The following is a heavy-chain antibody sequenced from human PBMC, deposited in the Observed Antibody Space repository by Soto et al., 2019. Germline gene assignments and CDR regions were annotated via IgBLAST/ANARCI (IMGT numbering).Heavy chain of an antibody. V-gene: IGHV6-1*01. D-gene: IGHD4-4*01. J-gene: IGHJ4*02. CDR2: TYYRSKWLN. Sequence: SQTLSLTCAISVDSVSNNRAAWNWIRQSPSRGLEWLGRTYYRSKWLNDYAVSMEGRLTISPDTSKNQFSLHLDSVTPEDTAMYYCARDPPAFHSAFDYWGQGTLVTVSS. CDR1: VDSVSNNRAA. CDR3: ARDPPAFHSAFDY.